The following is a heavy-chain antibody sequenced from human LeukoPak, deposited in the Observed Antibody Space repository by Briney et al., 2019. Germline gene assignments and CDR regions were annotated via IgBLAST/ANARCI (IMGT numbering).Heavy chain of an antibody. D-gene: IGHD6-19*01. Sequence: SQTRSLTCAISGDSVSANSVAWSWIRQSPSRGLEWLGKTYYKSKWYNDYAVSVKSRITISADTSKNQFSLHLKSVTPEDTAVYYCAKALGQWHNWLDPWGQGPLVTVCS. CDR1: GDSVSANSVA. V-gene: IGHV6-1*01. CDR2: TYYKSKWYN. J-gene: IGHJ5*02. CDR3: AKALGQWHNWLDP.